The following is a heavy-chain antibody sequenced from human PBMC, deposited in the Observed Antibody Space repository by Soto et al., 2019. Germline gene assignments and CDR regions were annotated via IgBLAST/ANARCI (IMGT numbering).Heavy chain of an antibody. Sequence: GGSLRLSCAASGFTFSDYYMSWIRQAPGKGLEWVSYISSSGSTIYYADSVKGRFTISRDNAKNSLYLQMNSLRAEDTAVYYCARGRLDFWSGYTPDYYYGMDVWGQGTTVTVSS. CDR2: ISSSGSTI. CDR3: ARGRLDFWSGYTPDYYYGMDV. V-gene: IGHV3-11*01. J-gene: IGHJ6*02. D-gene: IGHD3-3*01. CDR1: GFTFSDYY.